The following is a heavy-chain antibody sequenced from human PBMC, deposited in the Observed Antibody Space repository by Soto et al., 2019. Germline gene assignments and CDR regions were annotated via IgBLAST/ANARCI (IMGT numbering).Heavy chain of an antibody. CDR3: ARGGVSTRTFDY. CDR1: GYNFAGYW. D-gene: IGHD3-3*01. CDR2: IYPSDSDT. J-gene: IGHJ4*02. Sequence: RGESLKISCKGSGYNFAGYWIAWVRQMPGKGLELMGIIYPSDSDTRYRPSFQGQVTISADKSISSAYLQWSSLRASDTAMYYCARGGVSTRTFDYWGQGTPVTVSS. V-gene: IGHV5-51*01.